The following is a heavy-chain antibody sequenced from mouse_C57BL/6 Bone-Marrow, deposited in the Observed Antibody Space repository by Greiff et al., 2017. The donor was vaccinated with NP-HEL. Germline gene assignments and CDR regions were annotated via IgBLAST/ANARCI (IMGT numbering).Heavy chain of an antibody. D-gene: IGHD2-5*01. J-gene: IGHJ1*03. CDR2: ISSGSSTI. Sequence: DVMLVESGGGLVKPGGSLKLSCAASGFTFSDYGMHWVRQAPEKGLEWVAYISSGSSTIYYADTVKGRFTISRDNAKNTLFLQMTSLRSEDTAMYYCARAGYYSNLWYFDVWGTGTTVTVSS. CDR3: ARAGYYSNLWYFDV. CDR1: GFTFSDYG. V-gene: IGHV5-17*01.